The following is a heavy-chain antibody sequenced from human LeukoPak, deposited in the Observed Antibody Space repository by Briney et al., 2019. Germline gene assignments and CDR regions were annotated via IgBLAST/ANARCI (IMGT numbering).Heavy chain of an antibody. V-gene: IGHV3-23*01. Sequence: QSGGSLRLSCAASGFTFSSNAMSWVRQAPGKGLGWVSGINYSGGSTYYADSVKGRFTISRDNSKNTLYLQMNNLRAEDTAVYYCSRLIAARTPYYFDYWGQGTLVTVSS. CDR1: GFTFSSNA. J-gene: IGHJ4*02. CDR2: INYSGGST. D-gene: IGHD6-6*01. CDR3: SRLIAARTPYYFDY.